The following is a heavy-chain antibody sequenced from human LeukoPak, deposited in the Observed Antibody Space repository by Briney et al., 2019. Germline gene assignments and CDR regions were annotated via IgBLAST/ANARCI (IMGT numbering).Heavy chain of an antibody. CDR3: ARRESTYQNYYYFYYMDV. CDR1: GFTFDDYG. Sequence: GGSLRLSCAASGFTFDDYGMSWVRQAPGKGLEWVSGINWNGDSTSYADSVKGRFTISRDNAKNSLYLQMNSLRAEDTVLYYCARRESTYQNYYYFYYMDVWGKGTTVTVSS. V-gene: IGHV3-20*04. J-gene: IGHJ6*03. CDR2: INWNGDST.